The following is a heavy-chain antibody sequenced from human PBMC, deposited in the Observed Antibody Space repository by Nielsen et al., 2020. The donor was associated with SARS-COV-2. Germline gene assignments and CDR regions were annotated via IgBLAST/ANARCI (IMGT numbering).Heavy chain of an antibody. CDR2: ISYDGSNK. V-gene: IGHV3-30-3*01. J-gene: IGHJ4*02. Sequence: VRQAPGKGLEWGAVISYDGSNKYYADSVKGRFPISRDNSKNTLYLQMNSLRAEDTAVYYCARGEGWAAPEVDGYFDYWGQGTLVTVSS. CDR3: ARGEGWAAPEVDGYFDY. D-gene: IGHD2-21*01.